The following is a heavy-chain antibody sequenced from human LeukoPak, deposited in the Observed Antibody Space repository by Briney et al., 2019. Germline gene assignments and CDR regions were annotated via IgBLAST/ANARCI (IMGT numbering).Heavy chain of an antibody. Sequence: SQTLSLTCAISGDSLFSKSAAWNWIRQSPSRGLEWLGRTYYRSKLHMDYAVSVKSQITINPDTSKNQFSLQLKSETPEDTGVYYCARLVGGRPDYWGQGTLVTVSS. CDR2: TYYRSKLHM. V-gene: IGHV6-1*01. D-gene: IGHD2-15*01. J-gene: IGHJ4*02. CDR3: ARLVGGRPDY. CDR1: GDSLFSKSAA.